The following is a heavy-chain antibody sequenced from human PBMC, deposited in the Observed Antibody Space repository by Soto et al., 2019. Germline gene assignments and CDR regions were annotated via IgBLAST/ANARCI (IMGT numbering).Heavy chain of an antibody. CDR2: IYYSGST. J-gene: IGHJ5*02. V-gene: IGHV4-59*01. Sequence: ETLSLTCTVSGGSINDYYWNWIRKPPGKGLEWLGYIYYSGSTNYSPALKSRVTISVDTSKNQFSLKVTSVTAADTAVYYCARGVHKNGYSSSWYENWFDPWGQGTLVTVSS. CDR1: GGSINDYY. CDR3: ARGVHKNGYSSSWYENWFDP. D-gene: IGHD6-13*01.